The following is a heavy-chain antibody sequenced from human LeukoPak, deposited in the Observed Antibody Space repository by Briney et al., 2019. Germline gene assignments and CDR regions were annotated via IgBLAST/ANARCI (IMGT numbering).Heavy chain of an antibody. CDR1: GGSISSYY. J-gene: IGHJ6*02. CDR2: IYYSGST. Sequence: PSETLSLACTVSGGSISSYYWSWIRQPPGKGLEWIGYIYYSGSTNYNPSLKSRVTISVDTSKNQFSLKLSSVTAADTAVYYCARGRSNYYGMDVWGQGTTVTVSS. CDR3: ARGRSNYYGMDV. V-gene: IGHV4-59*01. D-gene: IGHD1-26*01.